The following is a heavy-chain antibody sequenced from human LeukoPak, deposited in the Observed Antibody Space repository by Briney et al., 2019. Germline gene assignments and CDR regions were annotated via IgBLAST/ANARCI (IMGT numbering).Heavy chain of an antibody. Sequence: ASVKVSCKASGYTFTDFGISWVRQAPGQGLEWMGWISAYNGNTIYAQKFQGRVTMTEDTSTDTAYMELSSLRSEDTAVYYCATFRYSSSWYYFDYWGQGTLVTVSS. D-gene: IGHD6-13*01. J-gene: IGHJ4*02. CDR2: ISAYNGNT. CDR3: ATFRYSSSWYYFDY. V-gene: IGHV1-18*01. CDR1: GYTFTDFG.